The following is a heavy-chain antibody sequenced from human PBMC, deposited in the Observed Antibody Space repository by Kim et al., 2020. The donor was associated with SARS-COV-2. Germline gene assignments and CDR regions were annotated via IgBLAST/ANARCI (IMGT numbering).Heavy chain of an antibody. J-gene: IGHJ4*03. CDR1: GFTFEDYV. V-gene: IGHV3-9*01. CDR2: MTWSSDSM. D-gene: IGHD2-21*02. CDR3: AKAPQYSGDWTRGGYFDY. Sequence: GGSLRLSCAASGFTFEDYVMHWVRQVPGKGLEWVSGMTWSSDSMVYADSVKGRFTISRDNAKNSLYLQMNSLRVEDTAFYYCAKAPQYSGDWTRGGYFDYWGQGALVIVSS.